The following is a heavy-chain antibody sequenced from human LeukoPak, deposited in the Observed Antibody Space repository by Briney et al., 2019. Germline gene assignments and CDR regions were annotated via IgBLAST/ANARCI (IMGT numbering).Heavy chain of an antibody. Sequence: SETLSLTCAVYGGSFTIYSWTWIRQPPGKSLEWVGEISPSGNTQYNPSLKSRVTISLDASKSQFYLKLNSVTAADTAVYYCARRVRSADYRLDYWGQGTLVTVSS. CDR3: ARRVRSADYRLDY. J-gene: IGHJ4*02. V-gene: IGHV4-34*01. CDR1: GGSFTIYS. CDR2: ISPSGNT. D-gene: IGHD4-11*01.